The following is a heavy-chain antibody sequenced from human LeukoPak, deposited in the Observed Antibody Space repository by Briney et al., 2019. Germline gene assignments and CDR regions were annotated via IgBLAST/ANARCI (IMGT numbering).Heavy chain of an antibody. CDR2: ITRSSSAR. J-gene: IGHJ4*02. Sequence: GGSLRLSCAASGFTFSSYSMNWVRQAPGKGLEWVSYITRSSSARYYADAVKGRFTISRDNAKNSLYLQMNSLRAEDTAVYYCARETYGDPLDYWGQGTLVTVSS. CDR3: ARETYGDPLDY. V-gene: IGHV3-48*01. D-gene: IGHD4-17*01. CDR1: GFTFSSYS.